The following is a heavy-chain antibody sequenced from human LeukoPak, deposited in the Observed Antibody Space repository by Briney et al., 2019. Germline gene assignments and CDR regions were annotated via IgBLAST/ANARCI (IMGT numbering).Heavy chain of an antibody. V-gene: IGHV4-59*01. CDR1: GGSISSYY. D-gene: IGHD1-1*01. CDR3: ARAGTAGTNFNWFDP. J-gene: IGHJ5*02. Sequence: SQTLSLTCTVSGGSISSYYWSWIRQPPGKGLEWMGDISYSGSTNFNPSLKSRVTISVDTSKHQFSLKLSSVTAADTAVYYCARAGTAGTNFNWFDPWGQGALVSVCS. CDR2: ISYSGST.